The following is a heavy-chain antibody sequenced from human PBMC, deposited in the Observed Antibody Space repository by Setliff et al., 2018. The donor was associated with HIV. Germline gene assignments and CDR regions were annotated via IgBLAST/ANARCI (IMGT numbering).Heavy chain of an antibody. V-gene: IGHV1-3*01. CDR1: GYTFTTYS. CDR3: ARGALLAAFDFDH. J-gene: IGHJ4*01. D-gene: IGHD2-8*02. CDR2: INVGSGDT. Sequence: ASVKVSCKASGYTFTTYSLHWVRQAPGQSLEWMGWINVGSGDTKYSQDFQGRLSLTRDTSANTVYMELSSLTPDDTAVYFCARGALLAAFDFDHWGHGTLVTVSS.